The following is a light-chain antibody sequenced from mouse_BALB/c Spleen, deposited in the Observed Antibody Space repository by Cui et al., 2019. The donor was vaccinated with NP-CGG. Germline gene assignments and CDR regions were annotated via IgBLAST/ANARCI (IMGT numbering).Light chain of an antibody. CDR3: ALWYSNHWV. J-gene: IGLJ1*01. Sequence: QAVVTQESALTTSPGETVTLTCRSSTGTVTTSNYANWVQEKPDHLFTGLIGGTNNRAPGVHARFSGSLIEDKAALTITGAQTEDEAIYFCALWYSNHWVFGGGTKLTVL. CDR2: GTN. V-gene: IGLV1*01. CDR1: TGTVTTSNY.